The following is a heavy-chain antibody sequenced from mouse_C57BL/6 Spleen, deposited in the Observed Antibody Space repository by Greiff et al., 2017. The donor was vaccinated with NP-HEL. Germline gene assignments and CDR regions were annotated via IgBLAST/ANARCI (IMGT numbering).Heavy chain of an antibody. CDR3: AISPYYYGRSHWYFDV. J-gene: IGHJ1*03. Sequence: VQLQQSGAELVRPGTSVKMSCKASGYTFTNYWIGWAKQRPGHGLEWIGDIYPGGGYTNYNEKFKGKATLTADKSSSTAYLQFSSLTSEDSAIYYCAISPYYYGRSHWYFDVWGTRTTVTVSS. CDR2: IYPGGGYT. D-gene: IGHD1-1*01. CDR1: GYTFTNYW. V-gene: IGHV1-63*01.